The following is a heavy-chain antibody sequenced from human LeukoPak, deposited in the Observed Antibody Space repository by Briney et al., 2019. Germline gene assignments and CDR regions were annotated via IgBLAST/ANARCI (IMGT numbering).Heavy chain of an antibody. Sequence: SETLSLTCTVSGGSISSGSYYWSWIRQPAGKGLEWIGRIYTSGSTNYNPSLKSRVTISVDTSKNQFSLKLSSVTAADTAVYYCARGLSGWYFAFDIWGQGTMVTVSS. CDR1: GGSISSGSYY. V-gene: IGHV4-61*02. CDR3: ARGLSGWYFAFDI. J-gene: IGHJ3*02. D-gene: IGHD6-19*01. CDR2: IYTSGST.